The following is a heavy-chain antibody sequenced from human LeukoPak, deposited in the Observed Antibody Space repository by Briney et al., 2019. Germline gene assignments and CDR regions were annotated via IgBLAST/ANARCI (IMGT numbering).Heavy chain of an antibody. Sequence: ASVKVSCKASGYTFTSYYMHWVRQAPGQGLEWMGIINPSGGSTSYAQKFQGRVTITADESTSTAYMELSSLRSEDTAVYYCARSGGWELPQDLDYWGQGTLVTVSS. CDR1: GYTFTSYY. D-gene: IGHD1-26*01. J-gene: IGHJ4*02. CDR3: ARSGGWELPQDLDY. CDR2: INPSGGST. V-gene: IGHV1-46*01.